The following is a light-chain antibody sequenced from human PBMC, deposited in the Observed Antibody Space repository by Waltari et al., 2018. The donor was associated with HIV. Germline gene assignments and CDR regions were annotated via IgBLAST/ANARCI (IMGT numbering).Light chain of an antibody. CDR1: ERLVSADGKTY. J-gene: IGKJ1*01. V-gene: IGKV2-30*01. CDR2: KVS. CDR3: AQETFWGWT. Sequence: VVLTQFPVSLSVSVGQSASISCRSSERLVSADGKTYLSWFQQRPGQLPRRLIYKVSNRDSGVPGKFSGSGAVRDFTLQINRVEAEDVATYYCAQETFWGWTFGPGTKVEI.